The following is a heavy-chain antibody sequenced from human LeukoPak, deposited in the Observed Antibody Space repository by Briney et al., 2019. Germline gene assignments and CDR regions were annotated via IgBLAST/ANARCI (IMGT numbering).Heavy chain of an antibody. CDR3: ARGPSSSGSSIRYYFDY. CDR1: GYTFTSYD. CDR2: INPSGGST. D-gene: IGHD3-10*01. J-gene: IGHJ4*02. Sequence: ASVKVSCKASGYTFTSYDINWVRQAPGQGLEWMGIINPSGGSTSYAQKFQGRVTMTRDTSTSTVYMELSSLRSEDTAVYYCARGPSSSGSSIRYYFDYWGQGTLVTVSS. V-gene: IGHV1-46*01.